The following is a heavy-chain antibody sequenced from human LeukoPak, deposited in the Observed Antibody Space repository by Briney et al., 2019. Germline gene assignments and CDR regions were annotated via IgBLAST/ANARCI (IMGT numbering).Heavy chain of an antibody. Sequence: PGGSLSLSCAASGFTFSSYGMHWIRQAPGKGLEWVAFIRYDGSNKYYADSVKGRFTISRDNSKNTLYLQMNSLRAEDTAVYYCAGGLIQLWLEGLYWGQGNLVTVSS. CDR1: GFTFSSYG. J-gene: IGHJ4*02. CDR2: IRYDGSNK. V-gene: IGHV3-30*02. D-gene: IGHD5-18*01. CDR3: AGGLIQLWLEGLY.